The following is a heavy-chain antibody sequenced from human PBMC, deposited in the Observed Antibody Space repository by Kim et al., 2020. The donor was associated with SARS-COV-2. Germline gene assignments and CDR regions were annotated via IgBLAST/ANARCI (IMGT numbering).Heavy chain of an antibody. CDR2: INPNSGGT. Sequence: ASVKVSCKASGYTFTGYYMHWVRQAPGQGLEWMGRINPNSGGTNYAQKFQGRVTMTRDTSISTAFMELSRLRSDDTAVYYCAREHYDLRNENWFDPWGQGTLVTVSS. V-gene: IGHV1-2*06. CDR3: AREHYDLRNENWFDP. CDR1: GYTFTGYY. D-gene: IGHD3-3*01. J-gene: IGHJ5*02.